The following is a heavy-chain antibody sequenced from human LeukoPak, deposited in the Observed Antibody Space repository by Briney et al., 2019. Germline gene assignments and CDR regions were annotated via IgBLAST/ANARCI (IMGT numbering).Heavy chain of an antibody. D-gene: IGHD6-19*01. V-gene: IGHV3-23*01. CDR1: GFTFSSYA. CDR2: ISGSGGST. CDR3: AKDLGYSSGWYFDY. Sequence: PGGSLRLSCAASGFTFSSYAMSWVRQAPGKGLEWVSAISGSGGSTYYADSVKGRFTISRDNSKNSLYLQMNSLRAEDTAVYYCAKDLGYSSGWYFDYWGQGTLVTVSS. J-gene: IGHJ4*02.